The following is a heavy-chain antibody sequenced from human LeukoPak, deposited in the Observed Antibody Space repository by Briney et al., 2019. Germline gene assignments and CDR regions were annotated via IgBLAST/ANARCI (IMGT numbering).Heavy chain of an antibody. D-gene: IGHD4-11*01. Sequence: PGGSLRLSCAASGFTVSSNYMSWVRQAPGEGLEWGSVIYSGGSTYYADSVKGRFTISRDDSKNTLYLQMNSLRAEDTAVYYCARDSIMSTVTTDYWGQGTLVTVSS. J-gene: IGHJ4*02. V-gene: IGHV3-53*01. CDR1: GFTVSSNY. CDR2: IYSGGST. CDR3: ARDSIMSTVTTDY.